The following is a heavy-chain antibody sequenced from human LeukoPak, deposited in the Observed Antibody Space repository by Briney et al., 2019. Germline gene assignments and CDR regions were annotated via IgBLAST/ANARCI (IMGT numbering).Heavy chain of an antibody. CDR1: GGSFNGYY. CDR2: INHSGST. V-gene: IGHV4-34*01. CDR3: AREGYDSGAYFAFDI. J-gene: IGHJ3*02. Sequence: SETLSLTCAVYGGSFNGYYWSWIRQPPGKGLEWIGEINHSGSTNYSPSLKSRVTLSVDTSKNQFSLRLSSVTAADTAVYYCAREGYDSGAYFAFDIWGQGTLVTVSS. D-gene: IGHD3-22*01.